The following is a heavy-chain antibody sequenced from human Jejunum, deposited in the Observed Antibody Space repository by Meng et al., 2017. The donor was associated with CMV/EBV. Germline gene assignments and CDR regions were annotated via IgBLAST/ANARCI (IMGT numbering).Heavy chain of an antibody. CDR2: VRRDGSAR. V-gene: IGHV3-7*01. CDR3: ATTLSGYSYGGNYDGMGV. J-gene: IGHJ6*02. Sequence: WMPWVRPAPGKGLAWVAHVRRDGSARSYVTSVKGRFTISRDNAKSSLYLQMSSLRAEDTGVYYCATTLSGYSYGGNYDGMGVWGQGITVTVSS. D-gene: IGHD5-18*01. CDR1: W.